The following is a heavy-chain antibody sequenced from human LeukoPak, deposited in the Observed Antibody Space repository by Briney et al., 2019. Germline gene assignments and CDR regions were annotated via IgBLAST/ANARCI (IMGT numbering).Heavy chain of an antibody. V-gene: IGHV1-69*05. CDR1: GGTFSSYA. Sequence: GASVKVSCKASGGTFSSYAISWVRQAPGQGREWMGRIIPIFGTANYAQKFQGRVTITTDESTSTAYMELSSLRSEDTAVYYCAVSQQWLVHFDYWGQGTLGTVSS. CDR2: IIPIFGTA. D-gene: IGHD6-19*01. CDR3: AVSQQWLVHFDY. J-gene: IGHJ4*02.